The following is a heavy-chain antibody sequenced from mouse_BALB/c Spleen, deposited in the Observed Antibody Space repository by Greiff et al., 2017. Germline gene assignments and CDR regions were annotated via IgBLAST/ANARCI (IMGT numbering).Heavy chain of an antibody. CDR1: GFNIKDTY. CDR2: IDPANGNT. D-gene: IGHD1-1*01. V-gene: IGHV14-3*02. Sequence: VQLQQSGAELVKPGASVKLSCTASGFNIKDTYMHWVKQRPEQGLEWIGRIDPANGNTKYDPKFQGKATITADTSSNTAYLQLSSLTSEDTAVYYCARPYGSSFFDYWGQGTTLTVSS. CDR3: ARPYGSSFFDY. J-gene: IGHJ2*01.